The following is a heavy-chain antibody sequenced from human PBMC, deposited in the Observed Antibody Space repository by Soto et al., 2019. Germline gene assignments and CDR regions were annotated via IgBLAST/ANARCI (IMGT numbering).Heavy chain of an antibody. V-gene: IGHV4-34*01. Sequence: SETLSLTCAFYGGSFRVDYGTWIRQPPGKGLEWIGEINHSGSPNYNPSLKSRVTISVDTSKNQFSLKLSSVTAADTAVYYCASILGYCSGGSCYSLGWLDPWGQGTLVTVSS. CDR2: INHSGSP. D-gene: IGHD2-15*01. CDR1: GGSFRVDY. CDR3: ASILGYCSGGSCYSLGWLDP. J-gene: IGHJ5*02.